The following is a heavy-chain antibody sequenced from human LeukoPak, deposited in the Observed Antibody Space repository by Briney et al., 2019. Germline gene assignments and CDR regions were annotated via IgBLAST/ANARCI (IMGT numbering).Heavy chain of an antibody. V-gene: IGHV1-18*01. J-gene: IGHJ4*02. Sequence: ASVKVSCKASGYTFTSYGISWVRQAPGQGLEWMGWISAYNGNTNYAQKLQGRVTMTTDTSTSTAYMELRSLRSDDTAVYCCARDLFRSGYSSSWYPGIFDYWGQGTLVAVSS. CDR3: ARDLFRSGYSSSWYPGIFDY. D-gene: IGHD6-13*01. CDR1: GYTFTSYG. CDR2: ISAYNGNT.